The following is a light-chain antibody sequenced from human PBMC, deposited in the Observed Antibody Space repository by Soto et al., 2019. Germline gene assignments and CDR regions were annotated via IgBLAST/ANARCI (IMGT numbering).Light chain of an antibody. CDR1: ESVRSD. CDR3: QQYNDWPTIT. CDR2: GGS. V-gene: IGKV3-15*01. Sequence: EIVMTQSPATLSVPPGDRATLSCRASESVRSDLAWYQQKPGQAPRLLIYGGSIRAADIPARFSGSGSGTEFPLTISTLQSEDFAVYYCQQYNDWPTITFGQGTRLETK. J-gene: IGKJ5*01.